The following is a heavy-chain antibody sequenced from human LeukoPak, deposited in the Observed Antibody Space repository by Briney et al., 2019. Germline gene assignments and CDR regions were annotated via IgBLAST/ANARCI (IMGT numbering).Heavy chain of an antibody. CDR1: GYSFTSYW. CDR3: ARSYGYYYDSSGYPY. J-gene: IGHJ4*02. D-gene: IGHD3-22*01. CDR2: IYPGDSDT. Sequence: GESLKISCKGSGYSFTSYWIGWVRQMPGKGLEWMGIIYPGDSDTRYSPSFQGQVTISADKSISTAYLQWSSLKASDTAMYYSARSYGYYYDSSGYPYSGQGTLVTVSS. V-gene: IGHV5-51*01.